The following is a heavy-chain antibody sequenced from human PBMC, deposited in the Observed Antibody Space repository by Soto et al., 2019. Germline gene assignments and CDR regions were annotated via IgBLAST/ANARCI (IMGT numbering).Heavy chain of an antibody. CDR1: GGSMNAHF. CDR3: ARINGGSPDF. CDR2: IYISGTT. J-gene: IGHJ4*02. D-gene: IGHD2-15*01. V-gene: IGHV4-4*07. Sequence: KTSETLSLTCTVSGGSMNAHFWSWIRQSAGKGLEWIGHIYISGTTMYNPSLKSRVTMSVDPPKNQLSLKLTSVTAADTAVYYCARINGGSPDFWGQGTLVTVS.